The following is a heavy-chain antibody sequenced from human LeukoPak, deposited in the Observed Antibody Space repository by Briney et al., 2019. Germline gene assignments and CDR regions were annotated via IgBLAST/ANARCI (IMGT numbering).Heavy chain of an antibody. CDR3: ARGGFGELPEWFDP. V-gene: IGHV5-10-1*01. J-gene: IGHJ5*02. CDR1: GYSFTSYW. D-gene: IGHD3-10*01. CDR2: IDPSDSYT. Sequence: GESLKISCKGSGYSFTSYWISWVRQMPGKGLEWIGRIDPSDSYTNYSPSFQGHVTISADKSISTAYLQWSSLKASDTAMYYRARGGFGELPEWFDPWGQGTLVTVSS.